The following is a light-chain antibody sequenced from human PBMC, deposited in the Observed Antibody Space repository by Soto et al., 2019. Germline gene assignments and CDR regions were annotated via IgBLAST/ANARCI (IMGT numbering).Light chain of an antibody. CDR1: QSVSRNY. CDR2: DAS. J-gene: IGKJ2*01. V-gene: IGKV3-20*01. Sequence: EIVLTQSPGTLSLSSGERATLSCRASQSVSRNYLAWYQQKPGQAPRLLIYDASSRAAGIPDRFSGSGSGTDFALTISRLEPEDFAVYYCQQYVSSPGYPFGRGTKLEIK. CDR3: QQYVSSPGYP.